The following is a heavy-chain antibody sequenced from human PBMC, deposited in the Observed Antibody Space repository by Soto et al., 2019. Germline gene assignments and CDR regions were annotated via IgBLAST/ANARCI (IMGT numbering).Heavy chain of an antibody. J-gene: IGHJ6*02. V-gene: IGHV1-3*01. Sequence: GASVKVSCKASGYTFTSYAIHCVRQAPGQRLEWMGWINAGNGNTKYSQKFQGRVTITRDTSASTAYMELSSLRSEDTAVYYCARVEYPLPLYGMDVWGQGTTVTVSS. CDR2: INAGNGNT. CDR1: GYTFTSYA. CDR3: ARVEYPLPLYGMDV.